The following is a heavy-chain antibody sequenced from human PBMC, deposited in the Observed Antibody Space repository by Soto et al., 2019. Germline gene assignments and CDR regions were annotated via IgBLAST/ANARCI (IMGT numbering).Heavy chain of an antibody. CDR1: GFTFSSYG. D-gene: IGHD6-19*01. Sequence: PGGSLRLSCAASGFTFSSYGMHWVRQAPGKGLEWVAVISYDGSNKYYADSVKGRFTISRDNSKNTLYLQMNSLRAEDTAVYYCAKDFGEQWLVRGFDYWGQGTLVTVSS. CDR3: AKDFGEQWLVRGFDY. V-gene: IGHV3-30*18. CDR2: ISYDGSNK. J-gene: IGHJ4*02.